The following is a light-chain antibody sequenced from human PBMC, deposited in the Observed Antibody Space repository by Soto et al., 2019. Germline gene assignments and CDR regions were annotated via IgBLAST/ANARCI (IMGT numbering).Light chain of an antibody. CDR2: EVN. CDR1: SRDVGGSNY. J-gene: IGLJ1*01. V-gene: IGLV2-14*01. Sequence: QSALVLPASVSGSPGQSITISCTGTSRDVGGSNYVSWYQHHPHRAPKLLIYEVNYRPSGVSSRFSGSKSGNTASLTISGLQAEDEADYYCSSYTSSNTLEVFGVGTKVTVL. CDR3: SSYTSSNTLEV.